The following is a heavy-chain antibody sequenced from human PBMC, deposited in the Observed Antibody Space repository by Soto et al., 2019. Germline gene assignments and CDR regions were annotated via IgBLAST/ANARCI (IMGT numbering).Heavy chain of an antibody. CDR1: GFTFSNAW. V-gene: IGHV3-15*01. CDR3: TTGPNFDWLLFPDY. D-gene: IGHD3-9*01. CDR2: IKSKTDGGTT. Sequence: GGSLRLSCAASGFTFSNAWMSWVRQAPGKGLEWVGRIKSKTDGGTTDYAAPVKGRFTISRDDSKNTLYLQMNSLKTEDTAVYYCTTGPNFDWLLFPDYWGQGTLVTVSS. J-gene: IGHJ4*02.